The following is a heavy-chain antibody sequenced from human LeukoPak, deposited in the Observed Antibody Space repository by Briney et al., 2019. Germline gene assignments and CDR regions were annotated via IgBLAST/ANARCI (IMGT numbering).Heavy chain of an antibody. Sequence: GGSLRLSCAASGFTFSSYEMNWVRQAPGKGLEWISYISSGGITIHYADSVRGRFTISRDDTKNSLYLQMDSLTADDTAVYFCACLRGPSDYWGQGTLVTVSS. CDR3: ACLRGPSDY. D-gene: IGHD4-17*01. CDR1: GFTFSSYE. V-gene: IGHV3-48*03. CDR2: ISSGGITI. J-gene: IGHJ4*02.